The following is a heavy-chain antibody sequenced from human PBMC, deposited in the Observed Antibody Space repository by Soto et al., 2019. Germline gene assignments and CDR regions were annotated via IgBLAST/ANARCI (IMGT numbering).Heavy chain of an antibody. Sequence: EVQLVESGGGLVQPGGSLRLSCAASGFTFSSYAMHWVRQAPGKGLEYVSTISRNGGSTYYANSVKGRFTISRDNSKNTLYLHMGSLRAEDMAVYYCAREGGSYYFDYWGQGTLVTVSS. CDR2: ISRNGGST. D-gene: IGHD3-16*01. CDR3: AREGGSYYFDY. J-gene: IGHJ4*02. V-gene: IGHV3-64*01. CDR1: GFTFSSYA.